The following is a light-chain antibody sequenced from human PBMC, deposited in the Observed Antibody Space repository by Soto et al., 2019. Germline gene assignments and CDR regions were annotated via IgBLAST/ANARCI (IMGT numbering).Light chain of an antibody. Sequence: EIVLTQSPGTLSLSPGERATLSCRASQSVISNYLAWYQHKPGQAPRLLIYGASSRATGIPDRFSGSGSETDFTLTISRLEPEDFAVYYCQQYETFGQWTKV. V-gene: IGKV3-20*01. J-gene: IGKJ1*01. CDR3: QQYET. CDR2: GAS. CDR1: QSVISNY.